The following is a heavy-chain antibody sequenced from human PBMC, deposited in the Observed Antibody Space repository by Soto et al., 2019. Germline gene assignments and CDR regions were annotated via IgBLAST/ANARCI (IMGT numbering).Heavy chain of an antibody. CDR3: ARDPITMAQRTINWFDP. CDR2: ISAYNGNT. J-gene: IGHJ5*02. CDR1: GYTFTSYG. Sequence: QVQLVQSGAEVKKPGASVKVSCKASGYTFTSYGISWVRQAPGQGLESMGWISAYNGNTNYAQKLQGRVTMTTDTSTSTAYMELRSLRSDDTAVYYCARDPITMAQRTINWFDPWGQGTLVTVSS. D-gene: IGHD3-10*01. V-gene: IGHV1-18*01.